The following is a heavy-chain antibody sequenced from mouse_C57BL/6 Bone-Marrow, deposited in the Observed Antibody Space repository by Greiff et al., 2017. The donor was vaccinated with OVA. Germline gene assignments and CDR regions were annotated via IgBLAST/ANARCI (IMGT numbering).Heavy chain of an antibody. CDR2: ISDGGSYT. CDR1: GFTFSSYA. V-gene: IGHV5-4*01. J-gene: IGHJ4*01. D-gene: IGHD4-1*01. Sequence: EVKLMESGGGLVKPGGSLKLSCAASGFTFSSYAMSWVRQTPEKRLEWVATISDGGSYTYYPDNVKGRFTISRDNAKNNLYLQMSQLKSEDTAMYYCARDPPGGGYAMDYWGQGTSVTVSS. CDR3: ARDPPGGGYAMDY.